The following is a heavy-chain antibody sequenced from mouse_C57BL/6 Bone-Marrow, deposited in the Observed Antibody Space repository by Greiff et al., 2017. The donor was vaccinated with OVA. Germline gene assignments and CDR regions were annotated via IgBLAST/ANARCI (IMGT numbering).Heavy chain of an antibody. V-gene: IGHV1-15*01. J-gene: IGHJ2*01. CDR1: GYTFTDYE. CDR2: IDPETGGT. Sequence: QVQLQQSGAELVRPGASVTLSCKASGYTFTDYEMHWVKQTPVHGLEWIGAIDPETGGTAYNQKFKGKAILTADKSSSTAYMELRSLTSEDSAVYYCTRSYSNYGDFDYWGQGTTLIVSS. D-gene: IGHD2-5*01. CDR3: TRSYSNYGDFDY.